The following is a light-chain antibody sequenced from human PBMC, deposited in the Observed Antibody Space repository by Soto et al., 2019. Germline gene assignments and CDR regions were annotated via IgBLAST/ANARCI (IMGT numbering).Light chain of an antibody. J-gene: IGLJ1*01. CDR1: SSDVGGYNY. CDR2: DVS. Sequence: QSALTQPASVSGSPGQSIAISCTGTSSDVGGYNYVTWYQQHPGKAPKLMIYDVSNRPSGVSDRFSGSKSDNTASLTISGLQAEDEGDYYCNSYTSSTTYVFGTGTKVTVL. V-gene: IGLV2-14*03. CDR3: NSYTSSTTYV.